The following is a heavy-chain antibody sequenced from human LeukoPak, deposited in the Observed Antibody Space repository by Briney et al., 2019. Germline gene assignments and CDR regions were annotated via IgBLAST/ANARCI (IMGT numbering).Heavy chain of an antibody. J-gene: IGHJ4*02. CDR3: AKDSLVYYDFWSGYLDY. CDR1: GFTFSSYG. V-gene: IGHV3-30*18. CDR2: ISYDGSNK. D-gene: IGHD3-3*01. Sequence: GGSLRLSCAASGFTFSSYGMHWVRQAPGKGLEWVAVISYDGSNKYYADSVKGRFTISRDNSKNTLYLQMNSLRAEDTAVYYCAKDSLVYYDFWSGYLDYWSQGTLVTVSS.